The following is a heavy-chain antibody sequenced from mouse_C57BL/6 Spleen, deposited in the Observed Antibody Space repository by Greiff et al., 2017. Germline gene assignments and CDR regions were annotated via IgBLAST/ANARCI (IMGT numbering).Heavy chain of an antibody. J-gene: IGHJ2*01. V-gene: IGHV1-55*01. CDR3: ARGGLYYFDY. Sequence: QVQLQQPGAELVKPGASVKMSCKASGYTFTSYWITWVKQRPGQGLEWIGDIYPGSGSTNYNEKFKGKATLTVDTSSSTAYMQLSSLTSEDAAVYYCARGGLYYFDYWGQGTTLTVSS. D-gene: IGHD3-1*01. CDR2: IYPGSGST. CDR1: GYTFTSYW.